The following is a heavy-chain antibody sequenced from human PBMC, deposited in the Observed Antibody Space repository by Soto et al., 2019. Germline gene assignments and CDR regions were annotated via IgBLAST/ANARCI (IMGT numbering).Heavy chain of an antibody. CDR3: ARGYCSSTSCYAAAFDY. V-gene: IGHV4-34*01. J-gene: IGHJ4*02. CDR2: INHSGST. D-gene: IGHD2-2*01. Sequence: SETLSVTCAVYGGSSSGYYCSWIRQPPGKGLEWIGEINHSGSTNYNPSLKSRVTISVDTSKNQFSLKLSSVTAADTAVYYCARGYCSSTSCYAAAFDYLGQGTLVTVS. CDR1: GGSSSGYY.